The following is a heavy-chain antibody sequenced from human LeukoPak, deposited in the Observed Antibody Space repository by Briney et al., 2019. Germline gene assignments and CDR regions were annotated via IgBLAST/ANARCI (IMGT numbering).Heavy chain of an antibody. J-gene: IGHJ3*02. Sequence: GGSLRLSCAASGFTVSSNYMSWVRQAPGKGLEWVSVIYSGGSTYYADSVKGRFTISRDNSKNTLYLQTNSLRAEDTAVYYCARDLGTMVRGVGGDAFDIWGQGTMVTVSS. D-gene: IGHD3-10*01. CDR3: ARDLGTMVRGVGGDAFDI. CDR1: GFTVSSNY. V-gene: IGHV3-53*01. CDR2: IYSGGST.